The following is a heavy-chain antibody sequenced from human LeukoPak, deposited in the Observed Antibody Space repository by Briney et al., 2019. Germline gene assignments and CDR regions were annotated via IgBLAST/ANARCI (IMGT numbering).Heavy chain of an antibody. D-gene: IGHD3-22*01. CDR3: ARGVGSGGYYGSSHWHLDL. CDR1: GGSISSYF. Sequence: SETLSLTCTVSGGSISSYFWNWVRQPPGKGLEWIAYIAYSGSTSYNSSFNSRVTISLDTSKKQVSLKLSFVTAADTAVYFCARGVGSGGYYGSSHWHLDLWGRGTLVTVSS. CDR2: IAYSGST. J-gene: IGHJ2*01. V-gene: IGHV4-59*01.